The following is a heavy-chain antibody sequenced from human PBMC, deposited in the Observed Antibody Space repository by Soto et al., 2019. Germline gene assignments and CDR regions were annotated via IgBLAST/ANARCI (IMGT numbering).Heavy chain of an antibody. D-gene: IGHD3-10*01. CDR3: AKGSVRGGLITNWFEP. CDR2: IGWNRGGR. V-gene: IGHV3-9*01. J-gene: IGHJ5*02. Sequence: GGSLRLSCAACGCTLDDYAMPWFRQVPGKGLEWVSGIGWNRGGRGYADSVKGRFPISRDNAKNSLELQMNRLSPEDTAVYHWAKGSVRGGLITNWFEPWGQVTLGTVFS. CDR1: GCTLDDYA.